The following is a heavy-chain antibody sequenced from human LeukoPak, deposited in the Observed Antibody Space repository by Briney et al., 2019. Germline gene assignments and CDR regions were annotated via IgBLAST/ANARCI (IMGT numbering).Heavy chain of an antibody. J-gene: IGHJ4*02. Sequence: ASVKVSCKVHGSTLTELSMHWVRQAPGKGLEWMGGFDPGDAETIYAQKFQGRVTMTEDTSTDTAYMELSSPRSEDTAVYYCAAGGVYDLLKYWGQGALVTVSS. V-gene: IGHV1-24*01. CDR1: GSTLTELS. CDR2: FDPGDAET. D-gene: IGHD5/OR15-5a*01. CDR3: AAGGVYDLLKY.